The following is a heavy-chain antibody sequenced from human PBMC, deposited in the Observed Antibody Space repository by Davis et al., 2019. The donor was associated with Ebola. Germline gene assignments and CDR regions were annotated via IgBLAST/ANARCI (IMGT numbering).Heavy chain of an antibody. CDR2: ISSSSSYI. V-gene: IGHV3-21*01. CDR1: GFTFSSYS. CDR3: ARVSSGGSYFAHGMDV. D-gene: IGHD1-26*01. Sequence: GESLKISCAASGFTFSSYSMNWVRQAPGKGLEWVSSISSSSSYIYYADSVKGRFTISRDNAKNSLYLQMNSLRDEETAVYYCARVSSGGSYFAHGMDVWGQGTTVTVSS. J-gene: IGHJ6*02.